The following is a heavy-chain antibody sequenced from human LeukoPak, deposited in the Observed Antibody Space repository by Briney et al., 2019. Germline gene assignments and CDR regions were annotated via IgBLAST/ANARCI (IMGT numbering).Heavy chain of an antibody. CDR1: GFTFSSYA. CDR2: ISGSGGST. D-gene: IGHD6-19*01. V-gene: IGHV3-23*01. Sequence: GGSLRLSCAASGFTFSSYAMSWVRQAPGKGLEWVSAISGSGGSTYYADSVKGRFTISRDNSKNTLYLQMNSLRAEDTAVYYCAKEVVGGYSSGPRVAFDIWGQGTMVTVSS. J-gene: IGHJ3*02. CDR3: AKEVVGGYSSGPRVAFDI.